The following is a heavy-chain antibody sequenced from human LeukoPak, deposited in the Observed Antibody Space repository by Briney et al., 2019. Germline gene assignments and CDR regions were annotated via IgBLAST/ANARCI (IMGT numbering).Heavy chain of an antibody. V-gene: IGHV1-46*01. CDR1: GYSITSYY. J-gene: IGHJ4*02. Sequence: GASVKVSCKASGYSITSYYMHWVRQAPGQGLEWMGIINPSGGSTSYAQKFQGRVTMTRDTSTSTVYMELSSLRSEDTAVYYCARSLYYYDSSGYNYFDYWGQGTLVTVSS. CDR2: INPSGGST. D-gene: IGHD3-22*01. CDR3: ARSLYYYDSSGYNYFDY.